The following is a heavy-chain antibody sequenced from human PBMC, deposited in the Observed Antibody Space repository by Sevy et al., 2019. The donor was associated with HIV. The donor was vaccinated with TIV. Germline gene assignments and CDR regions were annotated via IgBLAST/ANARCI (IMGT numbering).Heavy chain of an antibody. CDR2: ISDGDDAI. Sequence: GGSLRLSCAGSGFALSDYYMSWIRQAPGKGLEWLSYISDGDDAIYYADSVKGRFTISRDNAKNSLFLQMNSLRVEDTAVYYCARDHVKDGDLGDYYYFAMDVGGQGTTVTVSS. J-gene: IGHJ6*02. CDR3: ARDHVKDGDLGDYYYFAMDV. CDR1: GFALSDYY. D-gene: IGHD4-17*01. V-gene: IGHV3-11*01.